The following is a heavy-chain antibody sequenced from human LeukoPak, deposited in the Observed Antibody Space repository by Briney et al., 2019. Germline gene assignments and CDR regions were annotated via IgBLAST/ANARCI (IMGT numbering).Heavy chain of an antibody. Sequence: PSETLSLTCTVSGGSISTSSYYWGWVRQPPGKGLEWIGSIYHSGSTYYNPSLKSRVTISVDTSKNQFSLKLSSVTAADTAVYYCARVSSDYVTGPFDPWGQGTLVTVSS. D-gene: IGHD5-12*01. J-gene: IGHJ5*02. CDR2: IYHSGST. CDR1: GGSISTSSYY. CDR3: ARVSSDYVTGPFDP. V-gene: IGHV4-39*07.